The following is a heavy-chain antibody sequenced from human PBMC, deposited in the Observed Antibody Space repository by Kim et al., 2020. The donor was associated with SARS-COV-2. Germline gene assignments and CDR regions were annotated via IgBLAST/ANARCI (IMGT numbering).Heavy chain of an antibody. Sequence: SETLSLTCTVSGGSISSGGYYWSWIRQHPGKGLEWIGYIYYSGSTYYNPSLKSRVTISVDTSKNQFSLKLSSVTAADTAVYYCARGVGYSSGWYLTYYYYGMDVWGQGTTVTVSS. CDR3: ARGVGYSSGWYLTYYYYGMDV. CDR1: GGSISSGGYY. V-gene: IGHV4-31*03. D-gene: IGHD6-19*01. J-gene: IGHJ6*02. CDR2: IYYSGST.